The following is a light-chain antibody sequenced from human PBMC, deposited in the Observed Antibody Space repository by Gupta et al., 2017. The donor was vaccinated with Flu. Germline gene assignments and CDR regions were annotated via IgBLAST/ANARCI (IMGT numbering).Light chain of an antibody. CDR1: NIGSKG. Sequence: SYVLTQPPSVSVAPGQTARITCGGNNIGSKGVHWYQQRPGQAPVLVIQDDSDRPSGIPERFSGSNSGNTATLTISRVEAGDEADVYCQVWDPSSDHYVFGTGTKVTVL. V-gene: IGLV3-21*02. CDR3: QVWDPSSDHYV. CDR2: DDS. J-gene: IGLJ1*01.